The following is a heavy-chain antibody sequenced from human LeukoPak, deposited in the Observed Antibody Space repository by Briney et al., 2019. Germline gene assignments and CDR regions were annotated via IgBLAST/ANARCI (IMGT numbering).Heavy chain of an antibody. CDR3: ATFIEHRGYSGYGFDY. J-gene: IGHJ4*02. CDR1: GFTFSSYW. V-gene: IGHV3-7*01. Sequence: GRSLRLSCAASGFTFSSYWMSWVRQAPGKGLEWVANIKQDGSEKYYVDSVKGRFTISRDNAKNSLYLQMNSLRAEDTAVYYCATFIEHRGYSGYGFDYWGQGTLVTVSS. CDR2: IKQDGSEK. D-gene: IGHD5-12*01.